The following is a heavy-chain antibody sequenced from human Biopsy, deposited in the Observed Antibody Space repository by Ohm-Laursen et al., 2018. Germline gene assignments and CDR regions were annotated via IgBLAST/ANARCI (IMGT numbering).Heavy chain of an antibody. CDR1: GDSIRSYY. CDR2: VYSTGST. CDR3: ARDRRGDSYMDV. V-gene: IGHV4-59*01. D-gene: IGHD2-15*01. Sequence: SDTLSLTCTVSGDSIRSYYWSWIRQTPEKGLEWIGHVYSTGSTNFNPSLKSRVTISVDTSRVRFSLTLSSVTAADTAIYYCARDRRGDSYMDVWGQGTTVTVSS. J-gene: IGHJ6*02.